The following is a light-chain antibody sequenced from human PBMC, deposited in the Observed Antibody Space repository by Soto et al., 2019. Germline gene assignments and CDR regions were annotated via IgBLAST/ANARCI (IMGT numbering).Light chain of an antibody. Sequence: QSALTQPASVSGSPGQSITISCTGTSSDIGDYSYVSWYQQHPGKAPRLIIYEVSNRPSGVSNRFSGSKSGNTASLTISGLQAEDEADYYCSSYTSSTTLVFGGGTKLTV. CDR1: SSDIGDYSY. V-gene: IGLV2-14*01. CDR2: EVS. CDR3: SSYTSSTTLV. J-gene: IGLJ3*02.